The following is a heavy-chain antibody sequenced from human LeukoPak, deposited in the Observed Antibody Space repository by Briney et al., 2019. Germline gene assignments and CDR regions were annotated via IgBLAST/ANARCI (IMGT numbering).Heavy chain of an antibody. CDR2: INPNSGGT. Sequence: ASVKVSCKASGYTFTGYYMHWVRQAPGQGLEWMGWINPNSGGTNYAQKFQGRVTMTRDTSISTAYMELSRLRSDDTAVYYCARDYLAPYSSSLRFDPWGQGTLVTVSS. J-gene: IGHJ5*02. CDR3: ARDYLAPYSSSLRFDP. D-gene: IGHD6-13*01. CDR1: GYTFTGYY. V-gene: IGHV1-2*02.